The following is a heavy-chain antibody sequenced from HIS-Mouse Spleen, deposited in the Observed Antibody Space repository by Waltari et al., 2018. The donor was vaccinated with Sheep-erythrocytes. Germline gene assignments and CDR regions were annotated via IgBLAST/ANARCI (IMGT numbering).Heavy chain of an antibody. CDR2: ISSSSSYI. CDR1: GFTFSSYS. V-gene: IGHV3-21*01. D-gene: IGHD1-26*01. J-gene: IGHJ4*02. Sequence: GLVKPGGSLRLSFAASGFTFSSYSMNWVRQAPGKGLEWVSSISSSSSYIYYADSVKGRFTIPRDNAKNSLYLQMNSLRAEDTAVYYCARVASGATFDYWGQGTLVTVSS. CDR3: ARVASGATFDY.